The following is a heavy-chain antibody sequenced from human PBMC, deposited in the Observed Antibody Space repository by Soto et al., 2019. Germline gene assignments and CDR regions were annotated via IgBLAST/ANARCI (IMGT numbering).Heavy chain of an antibody. D-gene: IGHD2-15*01. V-gene: IGHV3-30*18. CDR3: AKGLGVVVVAATVDY. CDR2: ISYDGSNK. Sequence: GGSLRLSCAASGFTFSSYGMHWVRQAPGKGLEWVAVISYDGSNKYYADSVKGRFTISRDNSKNTLYLQMNSLRAEDTAVYYCAKGLGVVVVAATVDYWGQGTLVTVSS. J-gene: IGHJ4*02. CDR1: GFTFSSYG.